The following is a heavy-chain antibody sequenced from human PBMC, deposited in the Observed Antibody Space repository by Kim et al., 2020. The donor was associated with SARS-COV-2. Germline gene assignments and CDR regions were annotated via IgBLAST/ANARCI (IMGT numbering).Heavy chain of an antibody. CDR3: ARRGYGDAFDI. J-gene: IGHJ3*02. V-gene: IGHV3-13*01. CDR1: GFTFSSYD. CDR2: IGTAGDT. Sequence: GGSLRLSCAASGFTFSSYDMHWVRQATGKGLEWVSAIGTAGDTYYPGSVKGRFTISRENAKNSLYLQMNSLRAGDTAVYYCARRGYGDAFDIWGQGTMVTVSS. D-gene: IGHD5-12*01.